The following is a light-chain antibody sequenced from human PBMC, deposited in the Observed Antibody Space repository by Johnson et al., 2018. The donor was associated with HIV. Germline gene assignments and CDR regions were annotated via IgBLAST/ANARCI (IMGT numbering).Light chain of an antibody. J-gene: IGLJ1*01. CDR3: GTWDSSLSAYNYV. CDR2: ENN. V-gene: IGLV1-51*02. Sequence: QSVLTQPPSVSAAPGQKVTVSCSGSSSNIGNNYVSWYQQLPGTAPKLLIYENNKRPSGIPDRFSGSKSGTSATLGITGLQTGDEADYYCGTWDSSLSAYNYVFGTGTKVTCL. CDR1: SSNIGNNY.